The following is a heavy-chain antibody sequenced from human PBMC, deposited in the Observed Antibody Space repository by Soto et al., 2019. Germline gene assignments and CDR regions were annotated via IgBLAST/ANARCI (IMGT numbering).Heavy chain of an antibody. CDR2: IDWDDDK. J-gene: IGHJ4*02. V-gene: IGHV2-70*17. CDR3: ARIRRAYCGSATCYGFDY. D-gene: IGHD2-2*01. Sequence: SGPTLVNPTQTLTLTCTFSGFSLSTSGMCVSWIRQPPGKALEWLARIDWDDDKFYSTSLKTRLTISKDTSKNQVVLTMTNLDPVDTGTYYCARIRRAYCGSATCYGFDYWGQGTLVTVS. CDR1: GFSLSTSGMC.